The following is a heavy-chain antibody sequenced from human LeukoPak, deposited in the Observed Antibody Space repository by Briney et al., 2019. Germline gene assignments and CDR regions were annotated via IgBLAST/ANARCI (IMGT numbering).Heavy chain of an antibody. CDR3: ARALQDGSGSYPDAFDI. CDR2: IYYSGST. CDR1: SDSISNYY. Sequence: SETLSLTCTVSSDSISNYYWSWIRQPPGKGVEWIGYIYYSGSTNYNPSLKSRVTISLDTSKNQFSLKLSSVTAADTAIYYCARALQDGSGSYPDAFDIWGQGTMVTVSS. D-gene: IGHD3-10*01. J-gene: IGHJ3*02. V-gene: IGHV4-59*01.